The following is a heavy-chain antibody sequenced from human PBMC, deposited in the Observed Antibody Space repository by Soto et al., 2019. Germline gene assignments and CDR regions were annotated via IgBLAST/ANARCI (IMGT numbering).Heavy chain of an antibody. J-gene: IGHJ6*02. V-gene: IGHV4-34*01. Sequence: RHLLEKGLEWIGEINHSGSTNYNPSLKSRVTISIDTSKNQFSLKLSSVTAADTAVYYCVRVFLGFQPRRSSHYPMDARVQAPTV. CDR3: VRVFLGFQPRRSSHYPMDA. CDR2: INHSGST. D-gene: IGHD1-26*01.